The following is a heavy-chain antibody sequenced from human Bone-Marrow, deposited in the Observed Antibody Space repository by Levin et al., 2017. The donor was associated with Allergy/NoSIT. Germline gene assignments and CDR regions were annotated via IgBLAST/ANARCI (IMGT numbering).Heavy chain of an antibody. Sequence: SQTLSLTCTVSGGSISSYYWSWIRQPPGKGLEWIGYIYYSGSTNYNPSLKSRVTISVDTSKNQFSLKLSSVTAADTAVYYCARGDTVTTSGYWFDYWGQGTLVTVSS. J-gene: IGHJ4*02. V-gene: IGHV4-59*01. CDR3: ARGDTVTTSGYWFDY. CDR2: IYYSGST. D-gene: IGHD4-17*01. CDR1: GGSISSYY.